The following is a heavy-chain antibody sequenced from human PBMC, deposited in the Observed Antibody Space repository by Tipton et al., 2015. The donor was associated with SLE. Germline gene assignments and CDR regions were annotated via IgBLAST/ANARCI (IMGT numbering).Heavy chain of an antibody. CDR3: ARRVGSSYGMDV. Sequence: SLRLSCAASGFTFSSYGMHWVRQAPGKGLEWVAVIWYDGSNKYYADSVKGRFTISRDNSKNTLYLQMTSLRAEDTAVYYCARRVGSSYGMDVWGQGTTVTVSS. CDR2: IWYDGSNK. D-gene: IGHD3-10*01. J-gene: IGHJ6*02. CDR1: GFTFSSYG. V-gene: IGHV3-33*01.